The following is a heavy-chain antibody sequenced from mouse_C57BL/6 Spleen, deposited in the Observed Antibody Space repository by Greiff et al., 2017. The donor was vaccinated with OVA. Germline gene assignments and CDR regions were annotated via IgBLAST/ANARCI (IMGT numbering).Heavy chain of an antibody. CDR1: GYTFTSYW. CDR2: IDPSDSYT. D-gene: IGHD1-1*01. Sequence: QVQLQQPGAELVRPGTSVKLSCKASGYTFTSYWMHWVKQRPGQGLEWIGVIDPSDSYTNYNQKFKGKATLTVDTSSSTAYMQLSSLTSDDSAVYYCANYGSSSDYWGQGTTLTVSS. J-gene: IGHJ2*01. CDR3: ANYGSSSDY. V-gene: IGHV1-59*01.